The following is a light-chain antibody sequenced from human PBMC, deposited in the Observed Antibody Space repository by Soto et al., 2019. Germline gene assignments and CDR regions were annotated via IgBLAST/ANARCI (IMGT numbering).Light chain of an antibody. J-gene: IGKJ4*01. V-gene: IGKV1-27*01. Sequence: DIQMTQSPSSLSASVGNRVIITCRASQDISNYLAWYQQKPGKVPKLLIYGASTLQSGVPSRFSGSGSGTDFTLTISSLQPEDVATYYCQQHNSDPLFGGGTKVEIK. CDR3: QQHNSDPL. CDR1: QDISNY. CDR2: GAS.